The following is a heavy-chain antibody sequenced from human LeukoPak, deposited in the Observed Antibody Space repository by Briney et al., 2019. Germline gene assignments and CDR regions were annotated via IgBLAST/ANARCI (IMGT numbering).Heavy chain of an antibody. Sequence: SETLSLTCTVSGGSISSSSYYWGWIRQPPGKGLEWIGSIYYSGSTNYNPSLKSRVTISVDTSKNQFSLKLSSVTAADTAVYYCASRLGYCSSTSCRGKKSSPIRHNWFDPWGQGTLVTVSS. D-gene: IGHD2-2*01. J-gene: IGHJ5*02. CDR2: IYYSGST. CDR3: ASRLGYCSSTSCRGKKSSPIRHNWFDP. V-gene: IGHV4-39*07. CDR1: GGSISSSSYY.